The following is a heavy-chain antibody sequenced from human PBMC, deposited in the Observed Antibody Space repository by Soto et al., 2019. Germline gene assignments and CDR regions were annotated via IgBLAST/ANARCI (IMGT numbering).Heavy chain of an antibody. Sequence: PSQTLSLTCGISGDSVSSNSAAWNWIRQSPSRGLEWLGRTYYRSKWYNEYAVSVKSRITINPDTSKNKYSLQLKYVTPEDTAVYYCAREGGVGWDYWGQGTLVTVSS. CDR1: GDSVSSNSAA. CDR2: TYYRSKWYN. J-gene: IGHJ4*02. CDR3: AREGGVGWDY. D-gene: IGHD3-16*01. V-gene: IGHV6-1*01.